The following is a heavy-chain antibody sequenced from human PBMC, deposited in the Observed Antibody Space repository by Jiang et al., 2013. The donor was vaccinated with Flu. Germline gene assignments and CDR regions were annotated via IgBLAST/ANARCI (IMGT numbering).Heavy chain of an antibody. CDR2: IYYSGTT. J-gene: IGHJ5*02. D-gene: IGHD3-3*01. V-gene: IGHV4-39*07. Sequence: GSGLVKPSETLSLTCTVSGGSISSSNYYWGWIRQPPGKGLEWIGSIYYSGTTYIKPSLNSRVTMSVDTSKNQFSLKLSSVTAADTAVYYCARDDFWSGYLWHNWFDPWGQGTLVTVSS. CDR3: ARDDFWSGYLWHNWFDP. CDR1: GGSISSSNYY.